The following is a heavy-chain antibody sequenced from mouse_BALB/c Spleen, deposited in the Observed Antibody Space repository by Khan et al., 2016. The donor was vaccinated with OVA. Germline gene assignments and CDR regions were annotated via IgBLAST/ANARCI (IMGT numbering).Heavy chain of an antibody. CDR2: INPHFGET. CDR1: GYSFTGYF. V-gene: IGHV1-20*02. J-gene: IGHJ2*01. CDR3: GRSYGSDLDY. Sequence: VQLQQSGPELVKPGASVKISCKASGYSFTGYFMHWVMQSHGKSLEWIGRINPHFGETFYNQKFVGKATLTVDESSSTAHMELRSLASEDSAGYYWGRSYGSDLDYWGQGTTLTVSS. D-gene: IGHD1-1*01.